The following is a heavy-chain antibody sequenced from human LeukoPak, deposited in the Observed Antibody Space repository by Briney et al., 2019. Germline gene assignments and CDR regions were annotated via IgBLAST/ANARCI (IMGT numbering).Heavy chain of an antibody. CDR3: ARDHRVIDAFDI. CDR2: IYSSGST. CDR1: GGSISSYY. J-gene: IGHJ3*02. V-gene: IGHV4-4*07. Sequence: SETLSLTCTVSGGSISSYYWGWIRQPAGKGLEWIGHIYSSGSTNYNPSLKSRVTISVDTSKNQFSLKLSSVTAADTALYYCARDHRVIDAFDIWGQGTMVTVSS. D-gene: IGHD2-21*01.